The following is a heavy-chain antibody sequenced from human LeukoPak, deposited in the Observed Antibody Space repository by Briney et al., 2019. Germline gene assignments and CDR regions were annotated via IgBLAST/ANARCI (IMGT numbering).Heavy chain of an antibody. CDR3: ARRNNWNDAYFDY. CDR1: GGSFSGYY. J-gene: IGHJ4*02. V-gene: IGHV4-34*01. CDR2: INHSGST. Sequence: TPSETLSLTCAVYGGSFSGYYWSWIRQPPGKGLEWIGEINHSGSTNYNPSLKSRVTISVDTSKNQFSLKLSSVTAADTAVYYCARRNNWNDAYFDYWGQGTLVTVSS. D-gene: IGHD1-1*01.